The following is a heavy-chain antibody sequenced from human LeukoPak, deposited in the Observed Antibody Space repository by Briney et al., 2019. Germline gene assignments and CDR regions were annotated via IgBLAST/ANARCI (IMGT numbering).Heavy chain of an antibody. CDR3: ARDRGYYDSSGFGY. J-gene: IGHJ4*02. Sequence: GGSLRLSXAASGFTFSSYEMNWVRQAPGKGLEWVSYISSSGSTIYYADSVKGRFTISRDNAENSLYLQMNSLRAEDTAVYYCARDRGYYDSSGFGYWGQGTLVTVSS. CDR1: GFTFSSYE. D-gene: IGHD3-22*01. V-gene: IGHV3-48*03. CDR2: ISSSGSTI.